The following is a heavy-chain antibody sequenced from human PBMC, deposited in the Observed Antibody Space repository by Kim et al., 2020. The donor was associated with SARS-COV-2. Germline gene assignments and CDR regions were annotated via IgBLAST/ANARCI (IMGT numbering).Heavy chain of an antibody. V-gene: IGHV4-31*03. Sequence: SETLSLTCTVSGGSISSGGYYWSWIRQHPGKGREWIGYIYYSGSTYDNPSLKSRVTISVDTSKNQLSLKLSSVTAADTAVYYCARDAGYYYGSGRRLGWSVWGQGTLVTVSS. CDR2: IYYSGST. CDR1: GGSISSGGYY. J-gene: IGHJ4*02. D-gene: IGHD3-10*01. CDR3: ARDAGYYYGSGRRLGWSV.